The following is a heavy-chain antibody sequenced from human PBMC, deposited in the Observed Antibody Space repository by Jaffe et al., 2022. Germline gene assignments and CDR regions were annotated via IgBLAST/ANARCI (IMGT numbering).Heavy chain of an antibody. V-gene: IGHV4-59*01. Sequence: QVQLQESGPGLVKPSETLFLTCTVSGDSINSYYWSWIRQPPGKGLEWIGYIYYSGSTNYNPSLKSRVTISIDTSKNQFSLKLSSVTAADTAVYYCASTVLRRGAYYMDVWGKGTTVTVSS. CDR1: GDSINSYY. J-gene: IGHJ6*03. D-gene: IGHD2-8*01. CDR3: ASTVLRRGAYYMDV. CDR2: IYYSGST.